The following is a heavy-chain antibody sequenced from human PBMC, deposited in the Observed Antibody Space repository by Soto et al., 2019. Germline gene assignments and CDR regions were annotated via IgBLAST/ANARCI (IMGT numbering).Heavy chain of an antibody. CDR2: INHSGST. CDR1: GGSFSGYY. D-gene: IGHD2-8*02. J-gene: IGHJ6*02. CDR3: ALPGGSLGDTHPDGIAV. Sequence: LLRTCAVYGGSFSGYYWSWIRQPPGKGLEWIGEINHSGSTNYNPSLKSRVTISVDTSKNQFSLKLSSVTAADTAVYYCALPGGSLGDTHPDGIAVRGQRTTVIVSS. V-gene: IGHV4-34*01.